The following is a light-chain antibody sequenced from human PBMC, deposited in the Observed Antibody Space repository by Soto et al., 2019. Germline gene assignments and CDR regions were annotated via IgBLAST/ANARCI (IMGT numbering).Light chain of an antibody. V-gene: IGKV2-24*01. J-gene: IGKJ1*01. CDR3: VQFSHFPRT. CDR1: QSLVYSDGNTY. Sequence: DIVLTQTPLSSPVTLGQPASISCRSSQSLVYSDGNTYLSWLQQRPGQPPRLLIYQVSNRFSGVADRFSCSGAGTDFTLKISRVEAEDVGVYYCVQFSHFPRTFGQGTKVEIK. CDR2: QVS.